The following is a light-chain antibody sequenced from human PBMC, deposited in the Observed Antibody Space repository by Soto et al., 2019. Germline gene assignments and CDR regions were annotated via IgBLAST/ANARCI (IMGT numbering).Light chain of an antibody. J-gene: IGKJ5*01. CDR2: DAS. CDR3: QQRSNWPIT. CDR1: RSVSSY. V-gene: IGKV3-11*01. Sequence: DIVLTQSPATLSLSPGESATLSCRATRSVSSYLAWYQQKPGQAPRLLIYDASSRPTDIPARFSGSGSGTDFTLTISSLEPEDFALYYCQQRSNWPITSGQGTRLEIK.